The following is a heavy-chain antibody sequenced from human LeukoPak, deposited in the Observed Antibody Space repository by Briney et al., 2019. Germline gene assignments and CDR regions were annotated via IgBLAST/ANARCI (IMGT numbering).Heavy chain of an antibody. CDR1: NYSFSSGYY. CDR2: VYYTGST. CDR3: ARHPRQTYYYYMDV. D-gene: IGHD6-25*01. V-gene: IGHV4-38-2*01. Sequence: SETLSLTCSVSNYSFSSGYYWAWIRQPPGKGLEWIGSVYYTGSTYYDPSLKSRVTISVDTSKNQFSLKVNSVTAADTAVYYCARHPRQTYYYYMDVWGKGTTVIISS. J-gene: IGHJ6*03.